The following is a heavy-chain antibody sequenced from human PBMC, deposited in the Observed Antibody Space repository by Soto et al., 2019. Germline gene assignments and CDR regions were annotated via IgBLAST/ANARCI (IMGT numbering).Heavy chain of an antibody. J-gene: IGHJ4*02. CDR1: GFTFSSYA. Sequence: QVQLVESGGGVVQPGRSLRLSCAASGFTFSSYAMHWVRQAPGKGLEWVAVISYDGSNKYYADSVKGRFTISRDNSKNTLYLQKNSLRAEDTAVYYCARSIAVTGDYFDYWGQGTLVNVSS. CDR2: ISYDGSNK. D-gene: IGHD6-19*01. V-gene: IGHV3-30-3*01. CDR3: ARSIAVTGDYFDY.